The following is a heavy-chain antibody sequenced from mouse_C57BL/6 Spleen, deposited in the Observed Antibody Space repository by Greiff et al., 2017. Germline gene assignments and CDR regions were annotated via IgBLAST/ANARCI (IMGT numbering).Heavy chain of an antibody. CDR2: IHPNSGST. Sequence: VQLQQPGAELVKPGASVKLSCKASGYTFTSYWMHWVKQRPGQGLEWIGMIHPNSGSTNYNEKFKSKATLTVDKSSSTAYMQLSSLTSADSAVYYCSPIYDGYYVFAYWGQGTLVTVSA. D-gene: IGHD2-3*01. CDR3: SPIYDGYYVFAY. V-gene: IGHV1-64*01. CDR1: GYTFTSYW. J-gene: IGHJ3*01.